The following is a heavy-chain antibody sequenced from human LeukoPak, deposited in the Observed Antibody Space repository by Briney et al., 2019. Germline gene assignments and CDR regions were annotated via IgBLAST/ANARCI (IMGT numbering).Heavy chain of an antibody. Sequence: SVKVSCKASGGTFNTYAISWVRQAPGQGLEWMGRIISVLDIADYAQKFQGRVTMTADKSTNTTYMELTGLRSEDTAVFYCARVSEPCSGGSCYSYFHWGQGTLITVSA. CDR1: GGTFNTYA. D-gene: IGHD2-15*01. CDR2: IISVLDIA. J-gene: IGHJ4*02. V-gene: IGHV1-69*04. CDR3: ARVSEPCSGGSCYSYFH.